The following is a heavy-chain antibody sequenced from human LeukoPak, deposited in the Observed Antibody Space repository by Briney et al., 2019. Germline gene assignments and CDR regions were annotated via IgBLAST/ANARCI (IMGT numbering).Heavy chain of an antibody. CDR2: IGGSDGST. CDR3: AKDERNWNYNLASQTYD. V-gene: IGHV3-23*01. J-gene: IGHJ4*02. Sequence: GGSLRLSCAASGFTFSSYAMSWVRQSPGKGLEWVSTIGGSDGSTYNADSVKDRFTMSRDNSKNTLYLQMSSLRAEDTAVYYCAKDERNWNYNLASQTYDWGQGTLVTVSS. D-gene: IGHD1-7*01. CDR1: GFTFSSYA.